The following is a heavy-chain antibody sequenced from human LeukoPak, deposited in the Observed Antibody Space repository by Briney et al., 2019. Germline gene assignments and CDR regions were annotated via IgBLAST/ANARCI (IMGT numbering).Heavy chain of an antibody. V-gene: IGHV4-39*07. CDR1: GGSISSSSYC. CDR2: IYYSGST. D-gene: IGHD3-10*01. Sequence: SETLSLTCTVSGGSISSSSYCWGWIRQPPGKGLEWIGSIYYSGSTYYNPSLKSRVTISVDTSKNQFSLKLSSVTAADTAVYYCAKDQGSGSGSYSWGYFDYWGQGTLVTVSS. CDR3: AKDQGSGSGSYSWGYFDY. J-gene: IGHJ4*02.